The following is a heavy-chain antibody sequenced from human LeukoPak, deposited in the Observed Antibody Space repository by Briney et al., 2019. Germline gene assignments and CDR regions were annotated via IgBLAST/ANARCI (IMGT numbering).Heavy chain of an antibody. CDR1: GFTFSSYE. CDR2: ISSSSSYI. J-gene: IGHJ4*02. CDR3: ARDSGIAAAGTD. V-gene: IGHV3-21*01. D-gene: IGHD6-13*01. Sequence: GGSLRLSCAASGFTFSSYEMNWVRQAPGKGLEWVSSISSSSSYIYYADSVKGRFTISRDNAKNSLYLQMNSLRAEDTAVYYCARDSGIAAAGTDWGQGTLVTVSS.